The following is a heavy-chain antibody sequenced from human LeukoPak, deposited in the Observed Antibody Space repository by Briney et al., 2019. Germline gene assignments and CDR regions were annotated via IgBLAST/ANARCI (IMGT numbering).Heavy chain of an antibody. CDR1: GFTFSSYA. J-gene: IGHJ3*02. D-gene: IGHD3-22*01. Sequence: LPGGSLRLSCAASGFTFSSYAMSWVRQAPGKGLEWVSGISDSGGNTYYADTVKGRFTISRDNSKNTLYLQMNSLRAEDTAVYYCAKSNGYGLIDIWGQGTMVTVSS. CDR3: AKSNGYGLIDI. CDR2: ISDSGGNT. V-gene: IGHV3-23*01.